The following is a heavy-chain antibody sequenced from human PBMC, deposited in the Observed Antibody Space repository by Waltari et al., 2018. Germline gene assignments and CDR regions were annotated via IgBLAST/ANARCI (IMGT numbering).Heavy chain of an antibody. CDR3: AKHLTLVRGIGPYFDY. J-gene: IGHJ4*02. CDR1: GFTFSNYA. CDR2: SSGSGDNT. Sequence: EVQLLESGGGLVQPGGSLRLSCATSGFTFSNYAMSWVRQAPGKGLEGGSASSGSGDNTFYVDSGKGRFTISRDNSKNTLYLQMNSLRAEDTAVYYCAKHLTLVRGIGPYFDYWGQGTLVTVSS. D-gene: IGHD3-10*01. V-gene: IGHV3-23*01.